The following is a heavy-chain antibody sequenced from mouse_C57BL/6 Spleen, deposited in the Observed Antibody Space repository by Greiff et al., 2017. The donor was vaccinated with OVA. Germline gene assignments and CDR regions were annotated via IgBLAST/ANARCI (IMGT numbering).Heavy chain of an antibody. D-gene: IGHD1-1*01. CDR1: GYAFTSSW. J-gene: IGHJ2*01. Sequence: VQLQQPGPELVKPGASVKLSCKASGYAFTSSWMHWVKQRPGKGLEWIGRIYPGDGDTNYNGKFKGKATLTADKSSSTAYMQLSSLTSEDSAVYFCEWGCYGNPMDYWGQGTTLTVSS. CDR2: IYPGDGDT. V-gene: IGHV1-82*01. CDR3: EWGCYGNPMDY.